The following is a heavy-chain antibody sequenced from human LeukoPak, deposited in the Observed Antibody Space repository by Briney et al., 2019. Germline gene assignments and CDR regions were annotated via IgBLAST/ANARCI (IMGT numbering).Heavy chain of an antibody. CDR1: GGSFSGYY. V-gene: IGHV4-34*01. CDR3: VRGRLVLYYYYGMDV. CDR2: INHSGST. D-gene: IGHD6-19*01. J-gene: IGHJ6*02. Sequence: SETLSLTCAVYGGSFSGYYWSWIRQPPGKGLEWIGEINHSGSTNYNPSLKSRVTISVDTSKNQFSLKLSSVTAADTAVYYCVRGRLVLYYYYGMDVWGQGTTVTVSS.